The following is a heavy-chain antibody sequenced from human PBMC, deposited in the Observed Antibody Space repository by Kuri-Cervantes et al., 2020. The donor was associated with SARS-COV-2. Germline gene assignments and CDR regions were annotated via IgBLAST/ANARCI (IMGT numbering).Heavy chain of an antibody. J-gene: IGHJ4*02. Sequence: SETLSLTCAVYGCSFSGYYWSWIRQPPGKGLGWIGESNQSESTNYNPSLKRRVTISVDTSKNQFSLKLSSVTAADTAVYSWARLTGYSGYDYSFGYFDYWRQGTLVTVSS. CDR2: SNQSEST. CDR3: ARLTGYSGYDYSFGYFDY. V-gene: IGHV4-34*01. D-gene: IGHD5-12*01. CDR1: GCSFSGYY.